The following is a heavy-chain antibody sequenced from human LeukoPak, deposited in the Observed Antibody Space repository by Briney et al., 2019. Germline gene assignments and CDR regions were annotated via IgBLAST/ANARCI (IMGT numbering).Heavy chain of an antibody. V-gene: IGHV3-48*03. CDR3: ARLGSSWNNFDY. D-gene: IGHD6-13*01. J-gene: IGHJ4*02. CDR1: GFTFRSYE. Sequence: GESLKISCGASGFTFRSYEMNWVRQAPGKGLEWVSYISSSGSAIDYADSVKGRFTISRDNAKNSLYLQMNSLKAEDTGVYYCARLGSSWNNFDYWGQGTLVTVSS. CDR2: ISSSGSAI.